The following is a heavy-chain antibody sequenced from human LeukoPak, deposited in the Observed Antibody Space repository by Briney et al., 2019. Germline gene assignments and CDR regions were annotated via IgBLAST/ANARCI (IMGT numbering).Heavy chain of an antibody. CDR2: TYYRSKWYN. V-gene: IGHV6-1*01. CDR3: ARGGVVVVPAAIPFDY. CDR1: GDSVSSNSAA. J-gene: IGHJ4*02. D-gene: IGHD2-2*01. Sequence: SQTLSLTCAISGDSVSSNSAAWNWIRQSPSRGLEWLGRTYYRSKWYNDYAVSVKSRITINPDTSKNQFSLQLNSVTPEDTAVYYCARGGVVVVPAAIPFDYRGQGTLVTVSS.